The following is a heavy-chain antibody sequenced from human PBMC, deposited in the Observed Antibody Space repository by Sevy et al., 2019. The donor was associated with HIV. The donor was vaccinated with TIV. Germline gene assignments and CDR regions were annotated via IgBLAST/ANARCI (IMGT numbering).Heavy chain of an antibody. CDR1: GFTFSSYS. D-gene: IGHD2-2*01. CDR2: ISSSSSYI. CDR3: ARVGEGCSSTSCYARYYYYYYMDV. Sequence: GGSLRLSCAASGFTFSSYSMNWVRQAPGKGLEWVSSISSSSSYIYYADSVKGRFTISRDNAKNSLYLQMNSLRDEDTAVYYCARVGEGCSSTSCYARYYYYYYMDVWGKGTTVTVSS. V-gene: IGHV3-21*01. J-gene: IGHJ6*03.